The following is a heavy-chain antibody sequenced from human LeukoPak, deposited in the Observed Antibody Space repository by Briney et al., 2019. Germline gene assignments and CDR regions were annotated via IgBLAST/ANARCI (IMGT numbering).Heavy chain of an antibody. J-gene: IGHJ6*03. Sequence: PGGSLRLSCAASGFTFSSYEMNWVRQAPGKGLEWVSYISSSGSTIYYADSVKGRFTISRDNARNSLYLQMNSLRAEDTAVYYCAREEQQTSYYYYMDVWGKGTTVTISS. CDR2: ISSSGSTI. V-gene: IGHV3-48*03. D-gene: IGHD6-13*01. CDR1: GFTFSSYE. CDR3: AREEQQTSYYYYMDV.